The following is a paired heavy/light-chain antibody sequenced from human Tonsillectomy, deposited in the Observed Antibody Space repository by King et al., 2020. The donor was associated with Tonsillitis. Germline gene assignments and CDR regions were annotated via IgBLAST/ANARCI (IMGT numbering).Light chain of an antibody. V-gene: IGKV3-11*01. Sequence: EIVLTQSPATLSLSPGERATLSCRASESISIYLAWYQQKPGQAPRLLIYDASNRATGVPARFSGSGSGTDFTLTISSLGPEDFAVYYCQQRSSWPLTFGGGSKVEIK. CDR1: ESISIY. CDR3: QQRSSWPLT. J-gene: IGKJ4*01. CDR2: DAS.
Heavy chain of an antibody. J-gene: IGHJ4*02. V-gene: IGHV5-10-1*03. D-gene: IGHD3-22*01. CDR3: ARRNRYNDSSGYYPDY. CDR2: IDPSDSYT. CDR1: GYRFSIYW. Sequence: EVQLVQSGAEVKKPGESLRISCKGSGYRFSIYWISWVRQMPGKGLEWMGRIDPSDSYTNYSPSFQGHVFISADKSINTAYLQWSSLKASDTAMCYCARRNRYNDSSGYYPDYWGQGTLVTVSS.